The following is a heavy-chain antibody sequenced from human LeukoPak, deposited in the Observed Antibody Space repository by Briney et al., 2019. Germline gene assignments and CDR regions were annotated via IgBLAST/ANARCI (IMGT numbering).Heavy chain of an antibody. V-gene: IGHV1-2*02. CDR1: GYTFTGYY. D-gene: IGHD2-15*01. Sequence: GASVKVSCKASGYTFTGYYMHWVRQAPGQGPEWVGWINPNSGGTDYAQRFQGRVTMTRDTSINTAYMELSSLRSDDTAVYYCARGRYCSDGNCYHNWFDPWGQGTLVIVSS. CDR2: INPNSGGT. J-gene: IGHJ5*02. CDR3: ARGRYCSDGNCYHNWFDP.